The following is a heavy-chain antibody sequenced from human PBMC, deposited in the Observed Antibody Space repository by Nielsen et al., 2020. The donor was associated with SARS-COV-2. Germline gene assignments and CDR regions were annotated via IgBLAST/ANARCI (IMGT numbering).Heavy chain of an antibody. D-gene: IGHD2-2*01. V-gene: IGHV1-2*06. CDR2: INPNTGGT. CDR1: GYTFTGYY. J-gene: IGHJ4*02. CDR3: AREGRNCSTTSCPLHYFDY. Sequence: GGTLRLSCKASGYTFTGYYIQWVRQAPGQGLEWMGRINPNTGGTNYAQKFQGRVTMTRDTSISIIYMELSRLRSDDTAVYYCAREGRNCSTTSCPLHYFDYWGQGTLVTVSS.